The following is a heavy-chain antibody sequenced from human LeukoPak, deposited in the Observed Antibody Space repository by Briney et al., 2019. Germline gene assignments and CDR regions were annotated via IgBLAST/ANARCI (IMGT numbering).Heavy chain of an antibody. J-gene: IGHJ3*02. Sequence: GGSLRLSCAASGFTFSSYAMSWVRQAPGKGLEWVSAISGSGGSTYYADSVKGRCTISRDNAKNSLYLQMNSLRVEDTDVYYCARDVGASAPDALDIWGQGTMVTVSS. V-gene: IGHV3-23*01. CDR2: ISGSGGST. CDR1: GFTFSSYA. CDR3: ARDVGASAPDALDI. D-gene: IGHD1-26*01.